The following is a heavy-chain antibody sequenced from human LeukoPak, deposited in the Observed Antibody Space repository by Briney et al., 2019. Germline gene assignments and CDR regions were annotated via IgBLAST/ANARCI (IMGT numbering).Heavy chain of an antibody. V-gene: IGHV1-8*03. D-gene: IGHD5-24*01. J-gene: IGHJ3*02. CDR3: ARAHGYLKAFDI. CDR1: GYTFTSYD. CDR2: MNPNSGNT. Sequence: ASVKVSCKASGYTFTSYDINWVRQATGQGLEWMGWMNPNSGNTGYAQKFQGRVTITRNTSISTAYMELSSLRSEDTAVYYCARAHGYLKAFDIWGQGTMVTVSS.